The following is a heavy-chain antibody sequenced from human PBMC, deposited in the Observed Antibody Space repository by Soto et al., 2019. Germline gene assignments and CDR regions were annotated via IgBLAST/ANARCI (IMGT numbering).Heavy chain of an antibody. Sequence: GGSLRLSCAASGFTFSSYTMSCCGQSPFKGLEWVSGVTGSGGATYYADSVKGRFTISRDNSKNTLYLQMSSLRAEDTAVYYCASGHCGSSSCFRMDVWGQGTTVTVSS. V-gene: IGHV3-23*01. CDR3: ASGHCGSSSCFRMDV. J-gene: IGHJ6*02. CDR1: GFTFSSYT. D-gene: IGHD2-2*03. CDR2: VTGSGGAT.